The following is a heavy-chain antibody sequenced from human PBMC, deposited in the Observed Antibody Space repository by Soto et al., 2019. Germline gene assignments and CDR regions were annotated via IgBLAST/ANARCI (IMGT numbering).Heavy chain of an antibody. Sequence: GVSLRLSCAASEFTFSSYSMNWVRQAPGKGLEWVSSISSSSSYIYYADSVKGRFTISRDNAKNSLYLQMNSLRAEDTAVYYCARDRPPSVMDVWGQGTTVTVSS. CDR3: ARDRPPSVMDV. CDR1: EFTFSSYS. CDR2: ISSSSSYI. J-gene: IGHJ6*02. V-gene: IGHV3-21*01.